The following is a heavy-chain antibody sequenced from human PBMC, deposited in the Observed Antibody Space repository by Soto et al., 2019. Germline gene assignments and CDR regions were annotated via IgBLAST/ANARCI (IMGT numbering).Heavy chain of an antibody. CDR1: GGSISSYY. D-gene: IGHD2-15*01. CDR3: ARTALHAKLPAFDY. V-gene: IGHV4-59*01. Sequence: QVQLQESGPGLVKPSETLSLTCTVSGGSISSYYWRWIRQPPGKGLEWIGYIYYSGSTNYNPSLKRRVTISVGTSKTQFSLKLSSVTAADTAVYYCARTALHAKLPAFDYWGQGTLVTVSS. CDR2: IYYSGST. J-gene: IGHJ4*02.